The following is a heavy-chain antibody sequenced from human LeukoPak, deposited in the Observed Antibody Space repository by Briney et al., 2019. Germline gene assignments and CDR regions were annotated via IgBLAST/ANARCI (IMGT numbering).Heavy chain of an antibody. J-gene: IGHJ4*02. CDR1: GYTFTGYY. CDR3: ARGERYDSSGYPFDY. Sequence: ASVKVSCKASGYTFTGYYMHWVRQAPGQGLEWMGWINPNSGSTNYAQKFQGRVTMTRDTSISTAYMELSRLRSDDTAVYFCARGERYDSSGYPFDYWGQGTLVTVSS. CDR2: INPNSGST. V-gene: IGHV1-2*02. D-gene: IGHD3-22*01.